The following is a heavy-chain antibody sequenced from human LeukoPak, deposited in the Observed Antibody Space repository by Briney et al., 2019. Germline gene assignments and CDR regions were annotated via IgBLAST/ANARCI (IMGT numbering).Heavy chain of an antibody. D-gene: IGHD1-26*01. CDR2: ISGSGGST. CDR3: AKDDRRATNSFDY. CDR1: GFTFSSYA. Sequence: RGSLRLSCAASGFTFSSYAMSWVRQAPGKGLEWVSAISGSGGSTCYADSVKGRFTISRDNSKNTLYLQMNSLRAEDTAVYYCAKDDRRATNSFDYWGQGTLVTVSS. J-gene: IGHJ4*02. V-gene: IGHV3-23*01.